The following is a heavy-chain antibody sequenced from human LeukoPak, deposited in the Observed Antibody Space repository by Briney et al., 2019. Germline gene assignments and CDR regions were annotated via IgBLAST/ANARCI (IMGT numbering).Heavy chain of an antibody. CDR2: ISYDGSNK. V-gene: IGHV3-30-3*01. Sequence: GGSLRLSCAASGFTFSSYAMHWVRQAPGKGLEWVAVISYDGSNKYYADSVKGRFTISRDNSKNTLYLQMNSLRAEDTAVYYCARPYNWNDDYGMDVWGQGTTVTVSS. CDR3: ARPYNWNDDYGMDV. J-gene: IGHJ6*02. CDR1: GFTFSSYA. D-gene: IGHD1-1*01.